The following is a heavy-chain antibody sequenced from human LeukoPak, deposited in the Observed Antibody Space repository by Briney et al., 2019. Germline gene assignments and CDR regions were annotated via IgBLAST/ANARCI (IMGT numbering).Heavy chain of an antibody. CDR2: IRYDGSNK. J-gene: IGHJ6*03. D-gene: IGHD3-10*01. V-gene: IGHV3-30*02. CDR3: AKDSGRRYGSGSYEDYYYYYMDV. Sequence: GGSLRLSCAASGFTFSSYGMHWVRQAPGKGLEWVAFIRYDGSNKYYADSVKGRFTISRDNSKNTLYLQMNSLRAEDTAVYYCAKDSGRRYGSGSYEDYYYYYMDVWGKGTTVTISS. CDR1: GFTFSSYG.